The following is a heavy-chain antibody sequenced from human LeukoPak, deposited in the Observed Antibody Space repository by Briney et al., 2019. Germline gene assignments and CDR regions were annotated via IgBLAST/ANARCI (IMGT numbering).Heavy chain of an antibody. Sequence: GGSLRLSCAASGFTFSGYAMHWVRQAPGKGLEWVAVISYDGSNKYYADSVKGRFTISRDNSKNTLYLQMNSLRAEDTAVYYCARLGAESTFDYWGQGTLVTVYS. V-gene: IGHV3-30-3*01. CDR3: ARLGAESTFDY. CDR2: ISYDGSNK. J-gene: IGHJ4*02. CDR1: GFTFSGYA.